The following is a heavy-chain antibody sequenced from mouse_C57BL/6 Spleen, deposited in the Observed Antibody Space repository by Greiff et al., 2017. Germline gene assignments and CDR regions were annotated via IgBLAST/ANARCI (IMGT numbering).Heavy chain of an antibody. D-gene: IGHD2-3*01. CDR1: GYTFTDYN. Sequence: EVQLQQSGPELVKPGASVTIPCKASGYTFTDYNMDWVKQSHGKSLEWIGDINPNNGGTIYNQKFKGKATLTVDKSSSTAYMELRSLTSEDTAVYYCARGDGYYGGFYYWGQGTTLTVSS. CDR3: ARGDGYYGGFYY. J-gene: IGHJ2*01. CDR2: INPNNGGT. V-gene: IGHV1-18*01.